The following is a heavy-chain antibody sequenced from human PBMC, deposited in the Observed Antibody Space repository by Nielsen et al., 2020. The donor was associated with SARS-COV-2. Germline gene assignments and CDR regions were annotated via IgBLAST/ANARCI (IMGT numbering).Heavy chain of an antibody. CDR1: GFTFSNYA. V-gene: IGHV3-30-3*01. CDR3: ARGPPNY. Sequence: GESLKISCAASGFTFSNYAMHWLRQAPGKGLEWVAIISHDGSNNHYADSVKGRFTISRHNSYNTLLLQMNSLRGEDTAVYYCARGPPNYWGQGTLVTVSS. J-gene: IGHJ4*02. CDR2: ISHDGSNN.